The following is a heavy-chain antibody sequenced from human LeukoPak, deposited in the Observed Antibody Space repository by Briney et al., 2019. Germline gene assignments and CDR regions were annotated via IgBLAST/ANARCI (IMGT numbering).Heavy chain of an antibody. V-gene: IGHV3-30-3*01. J-gene: IGHJ5*02. CDR1: GFTFSSYA. CDR2: ISYDGSNK. Sequence: GGSLRLSCAASGFTFSSYAMHWVRQAPGKGLEWVAVISYDGSNKYYAGSVKGRFTISRDNSKNTLYLQMNSLRAEDTAVFYCARGTGTPLSNWFDPWGQGTLVTVSS. D-gene: IGHD1-1*01. CDR3: ARGTGTPLSNWFDP.